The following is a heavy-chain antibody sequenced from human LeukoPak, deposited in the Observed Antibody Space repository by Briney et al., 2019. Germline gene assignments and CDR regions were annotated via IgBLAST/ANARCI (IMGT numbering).Heavy chain of an antibody. V-gene: IGHV4-4*09. Sequence: SETLSLTCTVSGGSISSYYWSWIRQPPGKGLEWIGYIYTSGSTNYNPSLKSRVTISVDTSKNQFSLKLSSVTAADTAVYYCARGASRVWYSSSSVRFDPWGQGTLVTVSS. D-gene: IGHD6-6*01. CDR2: IYTSGST. CDR3: ARGASRVWYSSSSVRFDP. CDR1: GGSISSYY. J-gene: IGHJ5*02.